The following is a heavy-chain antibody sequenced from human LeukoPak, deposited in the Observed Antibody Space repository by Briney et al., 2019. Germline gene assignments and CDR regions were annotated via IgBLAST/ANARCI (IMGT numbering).Heavy chain of an antibody. CDR3: ANRQYCSGGTCPPFDS. CDR2: ISYDGSNK. CDR1: GFSFSSYD. V-gene: IGHV3-30*18. J-gene: IGHJ4*02. Sequence: GGSLRLSCAASGFSFSSYDMHWVRQAPGKGLEWVAVISYDGSNKYYGDSVKGRFTISRDNSKDTLYLQINSLRAEDTAVYYCANRQYCSGGTCPPFDSWGQGTLVIVSS. D-gene: IGHD2-15*01.